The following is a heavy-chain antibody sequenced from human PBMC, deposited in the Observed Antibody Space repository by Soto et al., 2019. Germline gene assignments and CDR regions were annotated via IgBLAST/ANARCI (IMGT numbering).Heavy chain of an antibody. CDR3: ARDSAEYSGYDRCDAFDI. CDR2: VSYDGSNK. Sequence: PGGSLRLSCAASGFTFSSYAMHWVCQAPGKGLEWVAVVSYDGSNKYYADSVKGRFTISRDNSKNTLYLQMNSLRAEDTAVYYCARDSAEYSGYDRCDAFDIWGQGTMVTVSS. CDR1: GFTFSSYA. D-gene: IGHD5-12*01. V-gene: IGHV3-30-3*01. J-gene: IGHJ3*02.